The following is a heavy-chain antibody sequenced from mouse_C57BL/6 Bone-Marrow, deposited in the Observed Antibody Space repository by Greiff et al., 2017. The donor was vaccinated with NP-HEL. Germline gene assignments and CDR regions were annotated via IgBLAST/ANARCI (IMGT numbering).Heavy chain of an antibody. CDR2: IYPGDGDT. Sequence: VQLQQSGPELVKPGASVKISCKASGYAFSSSWMNWVKQRPGKGLEWIGRIYPGDGDTNYNGKFKGKATLTADKSSSTAYMQLSSLTSEDSAVYFCARRVIYDVYYDWYFDVWGTGTTGTVSS. CDR3: ARRVIYDVYYDWYFDV. J-gene: IGHJ1*03. CDR1: GYAFSSSW. V-gene: IGHV1-82*01. D-gene: IGHD2-3*01.